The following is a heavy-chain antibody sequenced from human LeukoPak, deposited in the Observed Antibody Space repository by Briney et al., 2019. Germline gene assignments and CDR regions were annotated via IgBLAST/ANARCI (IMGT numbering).Heavy chain of an antibody. Sequence: GGSLRLSCAAAGFTFSRYSFNWVRQAPGKGLEWVSSISTTSTYIHYADSVKGRFTISRDNTNNLVYLQMNSLRAEDTAVYYCARWALYVSAASRNPGFDFWGQGTLVTVSS. CDR2: ISTTSTYI. CDR3: ARWALYVSAASRNPGFDF. D-gene: IGHD6-13*01. J-gene: IGHJ4*02. CDR1: GFTFSRYS. V-gene: IGHV3-21*01.